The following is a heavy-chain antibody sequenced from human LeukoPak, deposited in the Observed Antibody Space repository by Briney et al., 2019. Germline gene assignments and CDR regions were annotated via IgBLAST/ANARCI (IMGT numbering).Heavy chain of an antibody. CDR3: TTDSGWIMITLGGVMDRY. Sequence: GGSLRLSCAASGFTFSNAWMSWVRQAPGKGLEWVGRIKSKTDGGTTDYAAPVKGRFTISRDDSKNTLYLQMNSLKTEDTAVYYCTTDSGWIMITLGGVMDRYWGQGTLVTVSS. CDR1: GFTFSNAW. CDR2: IKSKTDGGTT. J-gene: IGHJ4*02. D-gene: IGHD3-16*01. V-gene: IGHV3-15*01.